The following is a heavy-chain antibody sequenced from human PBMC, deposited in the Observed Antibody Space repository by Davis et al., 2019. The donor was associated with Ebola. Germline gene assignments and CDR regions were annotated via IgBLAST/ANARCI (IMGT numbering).Heavy chain of an antibody. Sequence: SETLSLTCTVSGGSISSYYWSWIRQPPGKGLEWIGYIYYSGSTYYNPSLKSRVTISVDTSKNQFSLKLSSVTAADTAVYYCARVGLIWFGELLTQPYWFDPWGQGTLVTVSS. D-gene: IGHD3-10*01. CDR2: IYYSGST. CDR1: GGSISSYY. CDR3: ARVGLIWFGELLTQPYWFDP. J-gene: IGHJ5*02. V-gene: IGHV4-59*12.